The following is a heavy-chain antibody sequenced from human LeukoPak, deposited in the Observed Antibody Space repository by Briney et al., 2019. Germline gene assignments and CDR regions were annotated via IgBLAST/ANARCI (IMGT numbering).Heavy chain of an antibody. V-gene: IGHV4-59*08. D-gene: IGHD1-26*01. CDR3: ARQAHSGSYFDY. CDR1: GGSISSYY. J-gene: IGHJ4*02. Sequence: PSETLSLTCTVSGGSISSYYWSWIRQPPGKGLEWIGYIYYSGSTNYNPSLKSRVTISVDTSKNQFSLKLSSVTAADTAVYYCARQAHSGSYFDYWGQGTLVTVSS. CDR2: IYYSGST.